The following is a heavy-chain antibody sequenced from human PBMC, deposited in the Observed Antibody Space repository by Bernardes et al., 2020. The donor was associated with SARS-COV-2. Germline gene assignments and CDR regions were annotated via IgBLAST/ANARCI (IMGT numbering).Heavy chain of an antibody. V-gene: IGHV4-59*08. CDR3: ARHPRGSGWYEFDY. CDR2: IYYSGST. J-gene: IGHJ4*02. Sequence: AETLSLTCTVSGGSISSYYWSWLRQPPGKGLEWIGYIYYSGSTNYNPSLKSRVTISVDTSKNQFSLKLSSVTAADTAVYYCARHPRGSGWYEFDYWGQGTLVTVSS. CDR1: GGSISSYY. D-gene: IGHD6-19*01.